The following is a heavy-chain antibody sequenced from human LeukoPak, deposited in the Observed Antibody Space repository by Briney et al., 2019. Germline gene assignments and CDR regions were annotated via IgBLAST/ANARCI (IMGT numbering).Heavy chain of an antibody. CDR1: GYTFSNYH. CDR2: VSTNDGNT. J-gene: IGHJ4*02. CDR3: TRAPPGMTMMTDY. Sequence: ASVRVSCKASGYTFSNYHIAWVRQAPGQGLEWMGWVSTNDGNTVYAQRLQGRVTMTTDTSTSVAYMELRSLTSDDTAVYYCTRAPPGMTMMTDYWGQGTLVTVSS. V-gene: IGHV1-18*01. D-gene: IGHD3-22*01.